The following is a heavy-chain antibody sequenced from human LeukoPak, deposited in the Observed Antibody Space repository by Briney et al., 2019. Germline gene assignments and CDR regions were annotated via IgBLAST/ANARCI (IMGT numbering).Heavy chain of an antibody. CDR1: GYTFTGYY. CDR3: ARGNLVATLYFDY. D-gene: IGHD5-12*01. Sequence: ASVKVSCKASGYTFTGYYMHWVRQAPGQGLEWMGWINPNSGGTNYAQKFQGRVTMTRDTSISTAYMELSRLRSDDTAVYYCARGNLVATLYFDYWGQGALVTVSS. V-gene: IGHV1-2*02. J-gene: IGHJ4*02. CDR2: INPNSGGT.